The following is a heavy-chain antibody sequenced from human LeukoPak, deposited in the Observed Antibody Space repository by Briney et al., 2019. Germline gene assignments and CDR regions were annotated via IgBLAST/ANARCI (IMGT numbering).Heavy chain of an antibody. CDR1: GGSISSGGYS. V-gene: IGHV4-30-2*01. CDR2: IYHSGST. CDR3: ARMRGAAAGRFDY. Sequence: SQTLSLTCAVSGGSISSGGYSWSWIRQPPGKGLEWIGYIYHSGSTYYNPSLKSRVTISVDRSKNQLSLKLSSVTAADTAVYYCARMRGAAAGRFDYWGQGTLVTVSS. D-gene: IGHD6-13*01. J-gene: IGHJ4*02.